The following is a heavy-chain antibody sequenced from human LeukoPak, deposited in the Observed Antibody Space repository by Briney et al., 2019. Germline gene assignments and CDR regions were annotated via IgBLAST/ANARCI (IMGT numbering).Heavy chain of an antibody. CDR2: IYHSGST. J-gene: IGHJ4*02. CDR1: GGSVSSSNW. D-gene: IGHD5-18*01. V-gene: IGHV4-4*02. Sequence: PSGTLSLTCAVSGGSVSSSNWWSWVRQPPGKGLEWIGEIYHSGSTNYNPSLKSRVTISVDTSKNQFSLKLSSVTAADTAVYYCARLLNTAMAIDYWGQGTLVTVSS. CDR3: ARLLNTAMAIDY.